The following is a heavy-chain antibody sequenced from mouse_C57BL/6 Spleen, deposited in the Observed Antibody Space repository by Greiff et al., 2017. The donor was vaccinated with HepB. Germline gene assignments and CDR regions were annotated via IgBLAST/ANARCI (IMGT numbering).Heavy chain of an antibody. CDR3: ARADGSRGGYFDY. D-gene: IGHD1-1*01. V-gene: IGHV1-5*01. J-gene: IGHJ2*01. Sequence: VQLKQSGTVLARPGASVKMSCKTSGYTFTSYWMHWVKQRPGQGLEWIGAIYPGNSDTSYNQKFKGKAKLTAVTSASTAYMELSSLTNEDSAVYYCARADGSRGGYFDYWGQGTTLTVSS. CDR2: IYPGNSDT. CDR1: GYTFTSYW.